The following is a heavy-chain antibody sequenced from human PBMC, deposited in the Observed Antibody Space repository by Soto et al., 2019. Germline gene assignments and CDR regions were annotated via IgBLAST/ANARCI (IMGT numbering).Heavy chain of an antibody. Sequence: EVPLVESGGGLVKPGGSLRLSCAASGFTFSSYSMNWVRQAPGKGLEWVSSISSSSSYIYYADSVKGRFTISRDNAKNSLYLQMNSLRAEDTAVYYCARDLNPWDSSGYQFDYWGQGTLVTVSS. V-gene: IGHV3-21*01. CDR2: ISSSSSYI. D-gene: IGHD3-22*01. CDR1: GFTFSSYS. CDR3: ARDLNPWDSSGYQFDY. J-gene: IGHJ4*02.